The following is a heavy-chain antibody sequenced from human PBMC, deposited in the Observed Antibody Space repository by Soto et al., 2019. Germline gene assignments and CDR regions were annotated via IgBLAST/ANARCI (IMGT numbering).Heavy chain of an antibody. Sequence: SETLSLTCAVYGGSFSGYYWSWIRQPPVKGLEWIGEINHSGSTNYNPSLKSRVTISVDTSKNQFSLKLSSVTAADTAVYYCARTTRSYYYYGMDVWGQGTTVTVSS. CDR1: GGSFSGYY. CDR3: ARTTRSYYYYGMDV. D-gene: IGHD3-10*01. V-gene: IGHV4-34*01. CDR2: INHSGST. J-gene: IGHJ6*02.